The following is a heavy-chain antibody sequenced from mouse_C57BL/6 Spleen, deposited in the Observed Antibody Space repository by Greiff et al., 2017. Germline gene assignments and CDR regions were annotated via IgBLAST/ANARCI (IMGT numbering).Heavy chain of an antibody. V-gene: IGHV1-81*01. Sequence: QVQLQQSGAELARPGASVKLSCKASGYTFTSYGISWVKQRTGQGLEWIGEIYPRSGNTYYNEKFKGKATLTADKSSSTAYMELRSLTSEDSAVYFCARSGTTVVEGAMDYWGQGTSVTVSS. J-gene: IGHJ4*01. CDR2: IYPRSGNT. CDR1: GYTFTSYG. D-gene: IGHD1-1*01. CDR3: ARSGTTVVEGAMDY.